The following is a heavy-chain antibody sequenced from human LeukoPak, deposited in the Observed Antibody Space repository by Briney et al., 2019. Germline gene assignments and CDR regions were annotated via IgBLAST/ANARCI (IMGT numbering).Heavy chain of an antibody. V-gene: IGHV1-2*02. CDR1: GYTFTGYY. CDR2: INPNSGGT. J-gene: IGHJ1*01. D-gene: IGHD3-9*01. CDR3: ARSYYDILTDTEYFQH. Sequence: ASVKVSCKASGYTFTGYYMHWVRQAPGQGLEWMGWINPNSGGTNYAQKFQGRVTMTRGTSISTAYMELSRLRSDDTAVYYCARSYYDILTDTEYFQHWGQGTLVTVSS.